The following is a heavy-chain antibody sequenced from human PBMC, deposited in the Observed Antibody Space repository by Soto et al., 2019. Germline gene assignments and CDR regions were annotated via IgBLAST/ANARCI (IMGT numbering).Heavy chain of an antibody. CDR1: GGSISIYY. V-gene: IGHV4-59*01. CDR3: ARDSYDFWSGYNL. CDR2: IYYSGST. Sequence: PSDTLSLTCTVSGGSISIYYWSWIRQPPGKGLEWIGYIYYSGSTNYNPSLKSRVTISVDTSKNQFSLKLSSVTAADTAVYYCARDSYDFWSGYNLWGQGTLVTVSS. D-gene: IGHD3-3*01. J-gene: IGHJ4*02.